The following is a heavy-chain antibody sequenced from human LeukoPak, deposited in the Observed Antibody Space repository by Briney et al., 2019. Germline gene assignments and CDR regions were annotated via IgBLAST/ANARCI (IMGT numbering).Heavy chain of an antibody. V-gene: IGHV1-2*06. CDR2: INPNSGGT. J-gene: IGHJ4*02. CDR3: ARVVVSVTGEWRLYDY. D-gene: IGHD7-27*01. CDR1: GYTFTGYY. Sequence: ASVKVSCKASGYTFTGYYMHWVRQAPGQGLEWMGRINPNSGGTNYAQKFQGRVTMTRDTSISTAYKELSRLRSDDTAVYYCARVVVSVTGEWRLYDYWGQGTLVTVSS.